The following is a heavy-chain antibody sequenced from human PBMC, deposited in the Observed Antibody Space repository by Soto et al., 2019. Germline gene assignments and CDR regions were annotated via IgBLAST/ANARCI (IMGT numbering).Heavy chain of an antibody. CDR3: ARFGVVRGVINYYGMDV. Sequence: AASVKVSCKASGYTFTSYGISWVRQAPGQGLEWMGWISAYNGNTNYAQKLQGRVTMTTDTSTSTAYMELRSLRSDDTAVYYCARFGVVRGVINYYGMDVWGQGTTVTVSS. D-gene: IGHD3-10*01. CDR1: GYTFTSYG. CDR2: ISAYNGNT. J-gene: IGHJ6*02. V-gene: IGHV1-18*04.